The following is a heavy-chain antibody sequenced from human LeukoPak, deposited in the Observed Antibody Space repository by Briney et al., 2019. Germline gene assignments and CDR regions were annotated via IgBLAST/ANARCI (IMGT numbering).Heavy chain of an antibody. D-gene: IGHD3-22*01. CDR3: TRDSSGYSGGFFDY. V-gene: IGHV3-49*04. CDR2: IRSKAYGGTT. CDR1: GFTFGDYA. J-gene: IGHJ4*02. Sequence: GGSLRLSCTASGFTFGDYAMSWVRQAPGKGLEWVGFIRSKAYGGTTEYAASVKGRFTISRDDSKSIAYLQMNSLKTEGTAVYYCTRDSSGYSGGFFDYWGQGTLVTVSS.